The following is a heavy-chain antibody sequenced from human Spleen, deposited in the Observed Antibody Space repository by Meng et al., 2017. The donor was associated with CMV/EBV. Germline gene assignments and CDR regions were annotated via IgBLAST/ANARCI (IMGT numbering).Heavy chain of an antibody. J-gene: IGHJ4*02. Sequence: GESLKISCAVSAITVSGNYMTWVRQAPGKGLEWVSVIYSGGSTYYADSVKGRFTISRDNSKNTLYLQMNSLRAEDTAVYYCAREEYSGYTPPNYFDYWGQGTLVTVSS. CDR2: IYSGGST. CDR1: AITVSGNY. CDR3: AREEYSGYTPPNYFDY. D-gene: IGHD5-12*01. V-gene: IGHV3-66*02.